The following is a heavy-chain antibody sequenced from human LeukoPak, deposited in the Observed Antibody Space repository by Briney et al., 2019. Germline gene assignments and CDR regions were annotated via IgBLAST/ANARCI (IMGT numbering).Heavy chain of an antibody. CDR1: GFTFSSYG. J-gene: IGHJ4*02. CDR2: ISYDGSNK. Sequence: GGSLRLSRAASGFTFSSYGMHWVRQAPGKGLEWVAVISYDGSNKYYADSVKGRFTISRDNSKNTLYLQMNSLRAEDTAVYYCAKDESSSWYSTFDYWGQGTLVTVSS. CDR3: AKDESSSWYSTFDY. D-gene: IGHD6-13*01. V-gene: IGHV3-30*18.